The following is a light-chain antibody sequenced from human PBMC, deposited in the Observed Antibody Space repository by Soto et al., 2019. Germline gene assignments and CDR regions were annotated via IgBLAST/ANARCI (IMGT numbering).Light chain of an antibody. V-gene: IGLV4-69*01. CDR1: SGHSTTA. Sequence: QLVLTQSPSASASLGASVNLTCTLSSGHSTTAIDWHQQQPERGPPYLMNLNNDGSHSKGDGIPDRFSGSSSGADRYLTIASLESEDEADYYCQTWGSGIVIFGGGTKVTVL. CDR3: QTWGSGIVI. J-gene: IGLJ2*01. CDR2: LNNDGSH.